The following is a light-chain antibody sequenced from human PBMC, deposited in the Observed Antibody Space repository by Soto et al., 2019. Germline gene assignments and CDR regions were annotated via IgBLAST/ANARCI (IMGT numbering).Light chain of an antibody. Sequence: DIQMTQSPSSLSASVGDRVTITCRASEGIRSHLGWYQQKPGKAPKLLISVASNLQSGVPSRFSGSGSGTEFTLTISSLQPEDFATYYCLQHNYYPRTFCQGTKVEIK. J-gene: IGKJ1*01. V-gene: IGKV1-17*01. CDR2: VAS. CDR1: EGIRSH. CDR3: LQHNYYPRT.